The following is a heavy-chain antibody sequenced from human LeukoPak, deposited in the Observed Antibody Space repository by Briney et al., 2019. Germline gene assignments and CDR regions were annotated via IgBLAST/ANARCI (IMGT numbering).Heavy chain of an antibody. D-gene: IGHD3-22*01. J-gene: IGHJ4*02. Sequence: GGSLRLSCAASGFTFSSYWMSWVRQAPGKGLEWMANIKQDGSEKYYVDSVKGRFTISRDNAKNSLYLQMNSLRAEDTAVYYCARDGYDSSGYRDYYFDYWGQGTLVTVSS. V-gene: IGHV3-7*01. CDR1: GFTFSSYW. CDR2: IKQDGSEK. CDR3: ARDGYDSSGYRDYYFDY.